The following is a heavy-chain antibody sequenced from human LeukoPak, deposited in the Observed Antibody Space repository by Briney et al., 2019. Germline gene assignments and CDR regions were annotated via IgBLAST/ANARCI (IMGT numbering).Heavy chain of an antibody. V-gene: IGHV1-18*01. CDR1: GYTLKNYG. CDR3: ARWGLVAPGFSYYYCMDV. D-gene: IGHD5-12*01. Sequence: ASVKVSCKASGYTLKNYGISWVRQAPGQGLEWMGWINAYNGNTHYAQKFQGRVTMTTDTSTSTAYMELKSLRSDDTAVYYCARWGLVAPGFSYYYCMDVWGKGTTVTVSS. J-gene: IGHJ6*03. CDR2: INAYNGNT.